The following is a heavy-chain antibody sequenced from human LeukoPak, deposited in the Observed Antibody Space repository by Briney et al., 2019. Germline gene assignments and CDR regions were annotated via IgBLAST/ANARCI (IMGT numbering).Heavy chain of an antibody. J-gene: IGHJ4*02. CDR3: ARDLWGPRGYSFGYHFDY. D-gene: IGHD5-18*01. Sequence: EGSLRLSCAASGFTFSSYWMSWVRQAPGKGLEWVANIKQDGSEKYYVDSVKGRFTISRDNAKNSLSLQMKSLTADDTAVYYCARDLWGPRGYSFGYHFDYWGQGTLVTVSS. CDR2: IKQDGSEK. CDR1: GFTFSSYW. V-gene: IGHV3-7*01.